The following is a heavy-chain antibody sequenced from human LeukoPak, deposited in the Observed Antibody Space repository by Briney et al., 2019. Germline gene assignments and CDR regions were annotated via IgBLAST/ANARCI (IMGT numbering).Heavy chain of an antibody. CDR2: ISSSSSYI. CDR1: GFTFSSYS. V-gene: IGHV3-21*01. CDR3: ARAQMGWFDP. J-gene: IGHJ5*02. D-gene: IGHD5-24*01. Sequence: GGSLRLSCAASGFTFSSYSMNWVRQAPGKGLEWVSSISSSSSYIYYADSVKDRFTISRDNAKNSLYLQMNSLRAEDTAVYYCARAQMGWFDPWGQGTLVTVSS.